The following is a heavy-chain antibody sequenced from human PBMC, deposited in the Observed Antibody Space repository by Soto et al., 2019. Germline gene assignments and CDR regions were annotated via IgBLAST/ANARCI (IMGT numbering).Heavy chain of an antibody. CDR2: INHRGST. CDR1: GGSFSGYY. CDR3: ARDGFCTSTTCRVGNWFDP. Sequence: QVQLQQWSAGLLKPSETLSLTCVVYGGSFSGYYWSWIRQSPGKGLEWIGGINHRGSTNYNPSLESRVTISVDTSKNQFSLKLPSVTAADTAMYYCARDGFCTSTTCRVGNWFDPWGQGTLVTVSS. D-gene: IGHD2-2*01. V-gene: IGHV4-34*01. J-gene: IGHJ5*02.